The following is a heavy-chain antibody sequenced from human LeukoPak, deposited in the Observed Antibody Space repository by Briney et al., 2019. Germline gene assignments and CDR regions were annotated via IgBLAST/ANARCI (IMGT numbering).Heavy chain of an antibody. CDR2: TYYRSKWYN. D-gene: IGHD2-15*01. Sequence: SQTLSLTCAISGDSVSSNSAAWNWIRQSPSRGLEWLGRTYYRSKWYNDYAVSVKSRITINPDTSKNQFSLQLNSVTPEDTAVYYCARDLAVVVAATATSTNWFDPWGQGALVTVSS. V-gene: IGHV6-1*01. CDR3: ARDLAVVVAATATSTNWFDP. J-gene: IGHJ5*02. CDR1: GDSVSSNSAA.